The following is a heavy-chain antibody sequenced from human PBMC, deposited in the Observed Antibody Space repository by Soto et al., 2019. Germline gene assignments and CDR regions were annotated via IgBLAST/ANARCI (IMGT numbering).Heavy chain of an antibody. CDR2: VYHSGTS. J-gene: IGHJ4*02. Sequence: QVHLQESGPGLVKAAETLSLTCSVSGGSITSGGYYWSWLRQRPGKGLEWIGCVYHSGTSYSNPSLEGRVSLSVDTSRNHFSLRLNSVTAADTAVYYCMTDSSSRVVGVTFFDYWGPGTLVTVSS. CDR3: MTDSSSRVVGVTFFDY. CDR1: GGSITSGGYY. D-gene: IGHD1-26*01. V-gene: IGHV4-31*03.